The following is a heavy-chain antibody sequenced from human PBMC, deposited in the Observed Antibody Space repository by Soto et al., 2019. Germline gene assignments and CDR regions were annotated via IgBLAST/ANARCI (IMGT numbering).Heavy chain of an antibody. CDR2: IDSGDGTT. CDR3: VLPYYSSSWFHFDC. D-gene: IGHD6-13*01. J-gene: IGHJ4*02. V-gene: IGHV3-11*01. Sequence: LRLSCTGSGFDFGDYYMSWIRQAPGEGREGVSYIDSGDGTTYYTDSVKGRFTISRDNAKKTVYLQMSSLRVEDTALYYCVLPYYSSSWFHFDCWGQGTLVTVSS. CDR1: GFDFGDYY.